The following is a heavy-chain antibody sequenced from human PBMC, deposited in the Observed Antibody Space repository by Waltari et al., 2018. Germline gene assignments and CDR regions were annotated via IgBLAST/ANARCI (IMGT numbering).Heavy chain of an antibody. Sequence: EVQLLESGGGLVQPGGSLRLSCAASRFTFSSYAMSWVRQAPGKGLEWISGISGRGGSTYYADSVRGRFTISRDKSKNTLYLQMNTLSADDTAVYYCARLPGTSHYGMDVWGQGTTVTVSS. V-gene: IGHV3-23*01. CDR1: RFTFSSYA. CDR3: ARLPGTSHYGMDV. CDR2: ISGRGGST. J-gene: IGHJ6*02. D-gene: IGHD3-10*01.